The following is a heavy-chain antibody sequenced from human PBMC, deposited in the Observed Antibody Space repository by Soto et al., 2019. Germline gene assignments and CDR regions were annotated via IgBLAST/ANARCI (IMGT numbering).Heavy chain of an antibody. V-gene: IGHV4-61*01. CDR2: IYYSGIT. D-gene: IGHD3-22*01. CDR1: GGSVSSGNYY. CDR3: ARWYYDSSGYSRWFDP. J-gene: IGHJ5*02. Sequence: QVQPQESGPGLVKPSETLSLTCTVSGGSVSSGNYYWNWIRQPPGKGLDWIGYIYYSGITNYNPSLKSRVTISVDTSKNQFSLKLRSVTAADTAVYYCARWYYDSSGYSRWFDPWGQGTLVTVSS.